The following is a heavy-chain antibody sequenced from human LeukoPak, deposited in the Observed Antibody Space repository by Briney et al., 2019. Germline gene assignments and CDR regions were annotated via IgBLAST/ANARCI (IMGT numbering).Heavy chain of an antibody. V-gene: IGHV4-4*07. CDR3: ARDYGYNAGRSRQFDP. J-gene: IGHJ5*02. CDR1: GGSTSSYY. CDR2: IFTSGTT. Sequence: SETLSLTCTVSGGSTSSYYWSWIRQPAGKGLEWIGHIFTSGTTNYNPSLNSRVTMSVDTSKNQFSLNLFSVTAADTAVYYCARDYGYNAGRSRQFDPWGQGTLVTVSS. D-gene: IGHD3-10*01.